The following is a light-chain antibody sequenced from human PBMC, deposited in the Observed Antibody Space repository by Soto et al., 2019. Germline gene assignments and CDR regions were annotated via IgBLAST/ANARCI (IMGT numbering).Light chain of an antibody. CDR1: QAVGYN. J-gene: IGKJ2*01. Sequence: EVVMTQSPATLYVSPGERVTLSCRASQAVGYNLAWYQHKPGQAPRLLIYGASTRVTCIPTRFSGSGSGTEFTLTISSLQSEDFAIYYCQQSYTFGQGTKVDI. CDR3: QQSYT. CDR2: GAS. V-gene: IGKV3-15*01.